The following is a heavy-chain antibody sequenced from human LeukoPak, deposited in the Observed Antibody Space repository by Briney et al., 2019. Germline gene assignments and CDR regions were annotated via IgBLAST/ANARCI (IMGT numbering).Heavy chain of an antibody. Sequence: GGSLRLSCVASGFTFSSYWMTWVRQAPGKGLEWVANIKQDGSEKYYVDSVKGRFTISRDNVKNSLYLQMNSLRAEDAAVYYCARARYGSGGYFFDFWGQGTLVTVSS. D-gene: IGHD3-10*01. CDR1: GFTFSSYW. CDR2: IKQDGSEK. V-gene: IGHV3-7*04. CDR3: ARARYGSGGYFFDF. J-gene: IGHJ4*02.